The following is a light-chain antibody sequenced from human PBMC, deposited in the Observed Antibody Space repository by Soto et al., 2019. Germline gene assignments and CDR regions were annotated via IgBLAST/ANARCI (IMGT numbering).Light chain of an antibody. CDR2: KAS. J-gene: IGKJ1*01. CDR1: QRTSGW. CDR3: QQSKNFPRS. V-gene: IGKV1-5*03. Sequence: DIQMTQSPSTLSASVGDRVTITCRASQRTSGWLAWYQQKPGKAPKLLIYKASSLESGVPSRFSGSGSGTEFNLTISGLQSEDFATYYCQQSKNFPRSFGQGTKVDIK.